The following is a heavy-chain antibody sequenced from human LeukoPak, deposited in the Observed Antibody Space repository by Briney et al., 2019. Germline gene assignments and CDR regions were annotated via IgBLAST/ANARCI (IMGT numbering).Heavy chain of an antibody. CDR1: GGSISSYY. V-gene: IGHV4-59*01. J-gene: IGHJ4*02. Sequence: SETLSLTCTVSGGSISSYYWSWIRQPPGKGLEWIGYIYYSGSTYYNPSLKSRVTISVDTSKNQFSLKLSSVTAADTAVYYCAREDSGYWGQGTLVTVSS. CDR3: AREDSGY. CDR2: IYYSGST. D-gene: IGHD3-10*01.